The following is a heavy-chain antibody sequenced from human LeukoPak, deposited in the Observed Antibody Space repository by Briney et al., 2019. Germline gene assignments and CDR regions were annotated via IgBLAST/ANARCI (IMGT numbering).Heavy chain of an antibody. CDR2: INSDGSSR. CDR1: AFTFSSYW. V-gene: IGHV3-74*01. D-gene: IGHD6-6*01. CDR3: TRELRGIASHYHGMDV. J-gene: IGHJ6*02. Sequence: GGSLRLSCATSAFTFSSYWMHWVRQAPGKGLVWVSRINSDGSSRSYADYVKGRFTISRDDGKNSLYLQMNSLGVEDTAVYYCTRELRGIASHYHGMDVWGQGTTVTVSS.